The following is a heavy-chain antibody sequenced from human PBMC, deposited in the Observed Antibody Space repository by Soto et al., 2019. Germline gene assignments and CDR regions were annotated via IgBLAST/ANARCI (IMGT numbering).Heavy chain of an antibody. J-gene: IGHJ4*02. D-gene: IGHD6-13*01. Sequence: QVQLVQSGAEVKKPGASVKVSCKASGYSFTSYGISWVRQSPGQGLACTGWISAYNGNKKYAQKLQGRVTMTTDTSTSTAYMELRSLRSDDTAVYSCARDLGQQLVDYWGQGTLVTVSS. V-gene: IGHV1-18*01. CDR3: ARDLGQQLVDY. CDR1: GYSFTSYG. CDR2: ISAYNGNK.